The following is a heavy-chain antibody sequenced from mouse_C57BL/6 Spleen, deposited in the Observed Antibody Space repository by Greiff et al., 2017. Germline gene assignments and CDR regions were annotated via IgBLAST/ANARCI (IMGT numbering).Heavy chain of an antibody. D-gene: IGHD4-1*01. CDR1: GYSITSGYY. J-gene: IGHJ2*01. Sequence: EVQLVESGPGLVKPSQSLSLTCSVTGYSITSGYYWNWIRQFPGNKLEWMGYISYDGSNNYNPSLKNRISITRDTSKNQFFLKLNSVTTEDTATYYCARTGTFFDDWGQGTTLTVSS. CDR2: ISYDGSN. V-gene: IGHV3-6*01. CDR3: ARTGTFFDD.